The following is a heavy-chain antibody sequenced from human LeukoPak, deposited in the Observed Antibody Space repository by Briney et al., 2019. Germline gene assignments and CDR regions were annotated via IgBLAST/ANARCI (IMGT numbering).Heavy chain of an antibody. Sequence: ASVKVSCKASGYTFTSYDINWVRQATAQGLEWMGWMNPNSGNTGYAQKFQGRVTMTRNTSISTAYMELSSLRSEDTAVYYCARAPRSGGYYYVYGYWGQGTLVTVSS. D-gene: IGHD3-22*01. CDR1: GYTFTSYD. V-gene: IGHV1-8*01. CDR2: MNPNSGNT. J-gene: IGHJ4*02. CDR3: ARAPRSGGYYYVYGY.